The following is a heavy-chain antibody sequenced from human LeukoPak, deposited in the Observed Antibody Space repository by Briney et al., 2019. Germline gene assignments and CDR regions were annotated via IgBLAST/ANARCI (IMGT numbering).Heavy chain of an antibody. CDR1: GFTFSSYG. J-gene: IGHJ4*02. CDR3: VKDYDFWSGYYSPTRGYFDY. Sequence: GGSLRLSCAASGFTFSSYGMHWVRQAPGKGLGWVSFIRYDGSNKYYADSVKGRFTISRDNSKNTLYLQMNSLRAEDTAVYYCVKDYDFWSGYYSPTRGYFDYWGQGTLVTVSS. V-gene: IGHV3-30*02. CDR2: IRYDGSNK. D-gene: IGHD3-3*01.